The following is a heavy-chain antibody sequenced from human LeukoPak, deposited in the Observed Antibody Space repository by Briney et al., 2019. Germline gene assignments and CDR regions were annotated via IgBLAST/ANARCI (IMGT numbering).Heavy chain of an antibody. Sequence: ASVKVSCTASGYTFTSYAMHWVRQAPGQRLEWMGWINAGNGNTKYSQKFQGRVTITRDTSASTAYMELSSLRSEDTAVYYCARDRGHREGMDVWGQGTTVTVSS. J-gene: IGHJ6*02. CDR3: ARDRGHREGMDV. CDR2: INAGNGNT. D-gene: IGHD3-10*01. CDR1: GYTFTSYA. V-gene: IGHV1-3*01.